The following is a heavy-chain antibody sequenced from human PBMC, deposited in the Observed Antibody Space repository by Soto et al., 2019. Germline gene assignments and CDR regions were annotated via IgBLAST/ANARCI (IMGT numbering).Heavy chain of an antibody. D-gene: IGHD2-15*01. V-gene: IGHV4-39*01. CDR2: IYYSGST. J-gene: IGHJ4*02. CDR3: ARQYCSGGSCYLLDY. Sequence: SETLSLTCTVSGGSISSSSYYWGWIRQPPGKGLEWIGSIYYSGSTYYNPSLKSRVTISVDTSKNQFSLKLSSVTAADTAVYYCARQYCSGGSCYLLDYWGQGTLVTASS. CDR1: GGSISSSSYY.